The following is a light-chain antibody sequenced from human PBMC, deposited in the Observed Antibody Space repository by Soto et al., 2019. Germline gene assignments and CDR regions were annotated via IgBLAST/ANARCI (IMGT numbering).Light chain of an antibody. J-gene: IGKJ5*01. CDR3: QQYNNWPPIT. Sequence: EIMMTQSPATLSVSPGERATLSCRASQSVSNNVAWYQQKPGQAPRLLIYYASTRATGIPARFSGSGSGTEFPLTISSLQSEDFVLYYCQQYNNWPPITFGQGTRLEIK. CDR2: YAS. V-gene: IGKV3-15*01. CDR1: QSVSNN.